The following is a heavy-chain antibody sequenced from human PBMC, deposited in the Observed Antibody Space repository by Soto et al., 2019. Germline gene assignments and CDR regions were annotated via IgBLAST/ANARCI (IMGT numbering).Heavy chain of an antibody. CDR2: ISGSGGST. V-gene: IGHV3-23*01. J-gene: IGHJ4*02. CDR3: VKSYYYYDSSGYYRYFDY. CDR1: GFTFSSYA. D-gene: IGHD3-22*01. Sequence: QAGGSLRLSCAASGFTFSSYAMSWVRQAPGKGLEWVSAISGSGGSTYYADSVKGRFTISRDNSKNTLYLQMNSLRAEDTAVYYCVKSYYYYDSSGYYRYFDYWGQGTLVTVSS.